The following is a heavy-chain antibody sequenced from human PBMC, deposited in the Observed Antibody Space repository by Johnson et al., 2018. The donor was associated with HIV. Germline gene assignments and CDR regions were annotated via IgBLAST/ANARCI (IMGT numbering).Heavy chain of an antibody. CDR2: IRYDGSNK. D-gene: IGHD4-23*01. Sequence: VQLVESGGGLVKPGGSLRLSCAASGFTFSSYGMHWVRQAPGKGLEWVAFIRYDGSNKYYADSVKGRFTISRDNSKNTLYLQMNSLRAEDTAVYYCARYSDGGYHPHDAFDIWGQGTMVTVSS. CDR3: ARYSDGGYHPHDAFDI. CDR1: GFTFSSYG. V-gene: IGHV3-30*02. J-gene: IGHJ3*02.